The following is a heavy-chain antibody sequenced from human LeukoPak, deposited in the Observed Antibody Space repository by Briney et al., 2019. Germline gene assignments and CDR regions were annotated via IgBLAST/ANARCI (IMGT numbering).Heavy chain of an antibody. V-gene: IGHV4-39*07. CDR3: ARREGLYYFDY. CDR1: GGSISSSSYY. Sequence: SETLSLTCTVSGGSISSSSYYWGWIRQPPGKGLEWIGSIYYSGSTYYNPSLKSRVTISVDTSKDQFSLQLSSVTAADTAVYYCARREGLYYFDYWGQGTLVTVSS. CDR2: IYYSGST. J-gene: IGHJ4*02.